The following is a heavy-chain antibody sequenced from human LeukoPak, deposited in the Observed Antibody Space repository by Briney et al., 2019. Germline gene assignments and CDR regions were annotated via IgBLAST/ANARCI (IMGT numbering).Heavy chain of an antibody. J-gene: IGHJ6*03. D-gene: IGHD6-19*01. CDR2: IKQEGGEK. Sequence: GGSLRLSCAASGFTFSSDRMSWGRHAPGKGLGWVADIKQEGGEKYYMDSVKGRFTISRDNAKNSLYLQMNSLRAEDTAVYYCARVPAGSYSSGTGVPYYYYMDVWGKGTTVTVSS. CDR3: ARVPAGSYSSGTGVPYYYYMDV. V-gene: IGHV3-7*01. CDR1: GFTFSSDR.